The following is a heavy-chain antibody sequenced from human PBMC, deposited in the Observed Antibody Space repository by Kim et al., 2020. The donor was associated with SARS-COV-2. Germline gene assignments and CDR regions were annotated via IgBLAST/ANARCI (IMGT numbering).Heavy chain of an antibody. V-gene: IGHV4-59*13. D-gene: IGHD6-13*01. J-gene: IGHJ3*02. CDR2: IYYSGST. CDR1: GGSISSYY. CDR3: ASYSSSWYEGAFDI. Sequence: SETLSLTCTVSGGSISSYYWSWIRQPPGKGLEWIGYIYYSGSTNYNPSLKSRVTISVDTSKNRFSLKLSSVTAADTAVYYCASYSSSWYEGAFDIWGQGTMVTVSS.